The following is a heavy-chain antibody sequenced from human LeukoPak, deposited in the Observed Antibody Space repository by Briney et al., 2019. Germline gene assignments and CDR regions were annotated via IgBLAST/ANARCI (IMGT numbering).Heavy chain of an antibody. CDR2: INSGGSST. V-gene: IGHV3-74*01. CDR1: GFTFTNYW. CDR3: ARAGYSGYVYLFDY. J-gene: IGHJ4*02. Sequence: TGGSLRLSCAASGFTFTNYWMHWVRQAPGEGLMWVSRINSGGSSTSYADSVKGRFTISRDNAENTLYLQMNSLRAEDTAVYYCARAGYSGYVYLFDYWGQGTLVTVSS. D-gene: IGHD5-12*01.